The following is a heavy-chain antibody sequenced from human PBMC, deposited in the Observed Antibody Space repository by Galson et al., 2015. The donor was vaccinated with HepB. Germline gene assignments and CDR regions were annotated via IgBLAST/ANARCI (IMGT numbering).Heavy chain of an antibody. D-gene: IGHD6-19*01. CDR2: ISYDGSNK. V-gene: IGHV3-30-3*01. CDR3: ARGGPKRRVAGTRVYYYGMDV. Sequence: SLRLSCAASGFTFSSYAMHWVRQAPGKGLEWVAVISYDGSNKYYADSVKGRFTISRDNSKNTLYLQMNSPRAEDSAVYYCARGGPKRRVAGTRVYYYGMDVWGQGTTVTVSS. J-gene: IGHJ6*02. CDR1: GFTFSSYA.